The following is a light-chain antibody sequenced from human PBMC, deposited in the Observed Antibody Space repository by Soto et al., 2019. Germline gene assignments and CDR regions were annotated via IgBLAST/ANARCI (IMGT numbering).Light chain of an antibody. Sequence: QSVLTQPASVSGSPGQSITISCTGTSSDVGGYNYVSWYQQHPGKAPKLMIYEVSNRPSGVSNRFSGSKSGNTASLTISGLQAEDEADYYCSSYTSSSTLVFGPAPKDTLL. CDR1: SSDVGGYNY. J-gene: IGLJ1*01. CDR3: SSYTSSSTLV. V-gene: IGLV2-14*01. CDR2: EVS.